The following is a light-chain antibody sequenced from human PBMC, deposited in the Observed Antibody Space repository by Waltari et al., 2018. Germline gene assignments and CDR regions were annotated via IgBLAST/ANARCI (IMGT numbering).Light chain of an antibody. Sequence: SSELTQPPSLSVSPGQTASITCSGDNLGNNYVSWYQQKPGQSPVLVIDQDRRWPSGSPERFCGTNSESAGRLTISGTQAMDEADYYCQAWDSSTVLVGGGTKLTVL. J-gene: IGLJ2*01. CDR1: NLGNNY. V-gene: IGLV3-1*01. CDR2: QDR. CDR3: QAWDSSTVL.